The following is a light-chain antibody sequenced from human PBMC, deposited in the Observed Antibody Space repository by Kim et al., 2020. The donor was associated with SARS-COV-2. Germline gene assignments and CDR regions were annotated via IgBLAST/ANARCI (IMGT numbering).Light chain of an antibody. V-gene: IGLV2-14*03. J-gene: IGLJ2*01. Sequence: QSALTQPASVSGSPGQSITISCTGTSSDIGGSYNYVSWYQQHPGKAPKLMIYDVSNRPSGVSNRFSGSKSGNTASLTISGLQAEDEADYYCSSYTSSSTLVVFGGGTKLTVL. CDR2: DVS. CDR3: SSYTSSSTLVV. CDR1: SSDIGGSYNY.